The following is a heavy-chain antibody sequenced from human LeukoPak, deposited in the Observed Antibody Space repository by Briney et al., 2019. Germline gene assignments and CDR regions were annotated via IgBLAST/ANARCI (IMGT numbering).Heavy chain of an antibody. V-gene: IGHV4-34*01. CDR2: INHSGST. Sequence: SETLSLTCAVYGGSFSGYYWSWIRQPPGKGLEWIGEINHSGSTNYNPSLKSRVTISVDTSKNQFSLKLSSVTAADTAVYYCARDDPNKYYFDYWGQEPWSPSPQ. CDR3: ARDDPNKYYFDY. CDR1: GGSFSGYY. D-gene: IGHD2/OR15-2a*01. J-gene: IGHJ4*01.